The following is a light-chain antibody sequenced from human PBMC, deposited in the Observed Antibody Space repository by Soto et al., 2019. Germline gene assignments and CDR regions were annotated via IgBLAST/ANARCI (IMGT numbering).Light chain of an antibody. J-gene: IGLJ2*01. CDR1: NHDVGNYNY. Sequence: QSALTQPASVSGSPGQSITIACTGTNHDVGNYNYLSWYQQHPDKAPKLIIYVVSNRPSGVSNRFSGSKSGNTASLTISGLQAEDEADYYCSSYTTSSTLVFGGGTKLTVL. V-gene: IGLV2-14*01. CDR2: VVS. CDR3: SSYTTSSTLV.